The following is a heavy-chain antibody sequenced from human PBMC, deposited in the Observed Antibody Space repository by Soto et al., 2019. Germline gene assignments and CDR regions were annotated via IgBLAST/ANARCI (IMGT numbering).Heavy chain of an antibody. J-gene: IGHJ4*02. CDR1: GYTFTGHY. CDR3: GRGRSGQLVVFY. Sequence: ASVKVSCKASGYTFTGHYIHWVRQAPGQGPEWMGEIGPASGDTGYAQKFQGRVTMTRDTSITTVYMELNNLSPDDTAVYYCGRGRSGQLVVFYWGQGTPVTVYS. D-gene: IGHD3-10*01. CDR2: IGPASGDT. V-gene: IGHV1-2*02.